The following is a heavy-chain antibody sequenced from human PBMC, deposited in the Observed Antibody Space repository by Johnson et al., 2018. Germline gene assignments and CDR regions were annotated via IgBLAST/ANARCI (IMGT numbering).Heavy chain of an antibody. CDR1: GFTFSTPW. CDR2: MNSDGSST. Sequence: VQLQESGGGLVQPGESLRLSCAASGFTFSTPWMHWVRQAPGKGLVWLSHMNSDGSSTSYADSVKGRFTIYRDNAKNTVYLQIHRLRAEDTAVYDCARDWAYSLNVWGQGTTVTVSS. D-gene: IGHD3-16*01. J-gene: IGHJ6*02. CDR3: ARDWAYSLNV. V-gene: IGHV3-74*01.